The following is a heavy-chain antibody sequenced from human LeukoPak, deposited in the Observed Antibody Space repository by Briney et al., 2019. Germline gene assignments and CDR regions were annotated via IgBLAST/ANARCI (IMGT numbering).Heavy chain of an antibody. CDR1: GYTLTELS. V-gene: IGHV1-24*01. D-gene: IGHD3-9*01. J-gene: IGHJ4*02. CDR3: VGDLVLRYFDWLPQPDDY. Sequence: ASVKVSCKVSGYTLTELSMHWVRQAPGKGLEWMGGFDPEDGETIYAQKFQGRVAMTEDTSTDTAYMELSSLRSEDTAVYYCVGDLVLRYFDWLPQPDDYWGQGTLVTVSS. CDR2: FDPEDGET.